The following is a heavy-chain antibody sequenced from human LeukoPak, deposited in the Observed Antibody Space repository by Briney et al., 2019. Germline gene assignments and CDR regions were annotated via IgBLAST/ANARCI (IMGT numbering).Heavy chain of an antibody. CDR1: GGSISSYY. J-gene: IGHJ6*03. CDR3: ATSGGEPYYYYYMDV. D-gene: IGHD2-15*01. CDR2: IYYSGST. V-gene: IGHV4-59*01. Sequence: PSETLSLTCTVSGGSISSYYWSWIRQPPGKGLEWIGYIYYSGSTNYNPSLKSRVTISVDTSKNQFSLKLSSVTAADTAVYYCATSGGEPYYYYYMDVWGKGTTVTISS.